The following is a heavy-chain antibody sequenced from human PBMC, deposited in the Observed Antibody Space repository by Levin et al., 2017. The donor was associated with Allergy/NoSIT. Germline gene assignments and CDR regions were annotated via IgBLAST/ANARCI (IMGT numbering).Heavy chain of an antibody. D-gene: IGHD1-26*01. V-gene: IGHV4-39*07. CDR1: GASIDSETSY. Sequence: PSETLSLTCFVSGASIDSETSYWGWIRHPPGRGLEWIGSLSYSLTTYYNPSLKSRATISVDTSKNQLSLNLNSVTAADTAMYYCARLGIVAAAPYTVNHWGQGTLVTVSS. J-gene: IGHJ5*02. CDR2: LSYSLTT. CDR3: ARLGIVAAAPYTVNH.